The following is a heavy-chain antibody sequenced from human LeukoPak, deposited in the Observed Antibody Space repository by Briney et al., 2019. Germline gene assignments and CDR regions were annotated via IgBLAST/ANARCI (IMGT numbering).Heavy chain of an antibody. Sequence: GASVKVSCKVSGYTLTELSMHWVRQAPGKGLEWMGGFDPEDGETIYAQKFQGRVTMTEDTSTDTAYMELSSLRSEDTAVYYCATDVRFLEGPDWFDPWGQGTLVTVSS. D-gene: IGHD3-3*01. CDR2: FDPEDGET. V-gene: IGHV1-24*01. CDR1: GYTLTELS. CDR3: ATDVRFLEGPDWFDP. J-gene: IGHJ5*02.